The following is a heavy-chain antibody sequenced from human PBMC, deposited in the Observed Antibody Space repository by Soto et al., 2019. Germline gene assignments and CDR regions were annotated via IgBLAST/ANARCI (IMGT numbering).Heavy chain of an antibody. D-gene: IGHD5-18*01. CDR1: GYTLTSYY. CDR3: ASVRPPGYSYGPYDY. V-gene: IGHV1-46*01. J-gene: IGHJ4*02. CDR2: INPSGAST. Sequence: GASVKVSCKASGYTLTSYYIHWVRQAPGQGLEWVGLINPSGASTTYAQKFQGRVTMTRDTSTSTVYMELNSLRSDDTAVYYCASVRPPGYSYGPYDYWGQGTLVTAPQ.